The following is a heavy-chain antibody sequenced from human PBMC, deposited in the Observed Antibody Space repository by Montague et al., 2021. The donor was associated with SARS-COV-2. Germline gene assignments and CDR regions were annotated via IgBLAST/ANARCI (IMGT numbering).Heavy chain of an antibody. CDR3: ARHPHHDGLNGPPDF. J-gene: IGHJ4*02. D-gene: IGHD3-9*01. V-gene: IGHV4-59*08. CDR2: VLYNKGT. CDR1: GASVTDYY. Sequence: SETLSLTCTVSGASVTDYYWSWIRQPPGKGLEWVGDVLYNKGTNFNPSLKSRVAISVDTYKNQFSLRLTSVTAADTAFYFCARHPHHDGLNGPPDFWDQGTLVTVSS.